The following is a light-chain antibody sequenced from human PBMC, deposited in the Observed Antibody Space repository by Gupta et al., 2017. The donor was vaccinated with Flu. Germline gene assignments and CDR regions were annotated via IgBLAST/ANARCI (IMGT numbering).Light chain of an antibody. V-gene: IGKV3-20*01. Sequence: EIVLTQSPGTLSLSPGERATLSCRASPSVSSNFLAWHQQKHGQAPRLLLYGTSSRATGIPVRFSGSGSGSDFTLTISRLEPEDFAVYYCQHYGSSPPMGWTFGRGTKVEIK. J-gene: IGKJ1*01. CDR3: QHYGSSPPMGWT. CDR2: GTS. CDR1: PSVSSNF.